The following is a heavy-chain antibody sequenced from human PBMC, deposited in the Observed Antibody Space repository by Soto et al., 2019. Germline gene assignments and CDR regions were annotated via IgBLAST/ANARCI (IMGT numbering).Heavy chain of an antibody. J-gene: IGHJ6*02. V-gene: IGHV4-31*03. CDR3: ARDQAYGDYSAPWYGMDV. CDR1: GGSISSGGYY. CDR2: IYYSGST. D-gene: IGHD4-17*01. Sequence: QVQLQESGPGLVKPSQTLSLTCTVSGGSISSGGYYWSWIRQHPGKGLEWIGYIYYSGSTYYNPSLKSRVTLSADTSKNPSSLTLSSVTAAATAVYYCARDQAYGDYSAPWYGMDVWGQGTTVTVSS.